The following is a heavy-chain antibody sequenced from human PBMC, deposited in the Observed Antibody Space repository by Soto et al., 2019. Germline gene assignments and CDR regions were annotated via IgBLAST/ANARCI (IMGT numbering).Heavy chain of an antibody. D-gene: IGHD4-17*01. J-gene: IGHJ4*02. Sequence: PGGSLRLSCAASGFTFSSYGMHWVRQAPGKGLEWVAVISYDGSNKYYADSVKGRFTISRDSSKNTLYLQMNSLRAEDTAVYYCAKGDTVGSLDYWGQGTLVTVSS. CDR3: AKGDTVGSLDY. CDR2: ISYDGSNK. CDR1: GFTFSSYG. V-gene: IGHV3-30*18.